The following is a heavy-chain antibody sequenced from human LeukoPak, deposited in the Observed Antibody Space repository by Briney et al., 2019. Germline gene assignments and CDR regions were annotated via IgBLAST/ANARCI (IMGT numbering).Heavy chain of an antibody. D-gene: IGHD1-14*01. CDR1: GGSISSGDSY. CDR2: IHYSGST. CDR3: ARRNQIDFYYYYGMDV. V-gene: IGHV4-30-4*08. J-gene: IGHJ6*02. Sequence: PSETLSLTCTVSGGSISSGDSYWSWIRQPPGQGLEWIGYIHYSGSTYYNPSLNSRLTIAVDTSKSQFSLKLNSVTAADTAVYYCARRNQIDFYYYYGMDVWGQGTTVTVSS.